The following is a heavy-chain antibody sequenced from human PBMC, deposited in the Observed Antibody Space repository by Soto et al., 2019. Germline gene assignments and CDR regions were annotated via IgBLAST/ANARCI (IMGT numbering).Heavy chain of an antibody. CDR3: RAWLLAESCDV. Sequence: VQLVESGGGLMQPGGSLRLSCAASGFSVNSNFMNWVRKAPGKGLEWVSFTPRTGATLYADSVKGRLIVSRDDANNAVYLRLNSLTVDDTAVYYCRAWLLAESCDVWGPGTVVTVSA. J-gene: IGHJ3*01. CDR1: GFSVNSNF. V-gene: IGHV3-53*01. CDR2: TPRTGAT. D-gene: IGHD2-21*02.